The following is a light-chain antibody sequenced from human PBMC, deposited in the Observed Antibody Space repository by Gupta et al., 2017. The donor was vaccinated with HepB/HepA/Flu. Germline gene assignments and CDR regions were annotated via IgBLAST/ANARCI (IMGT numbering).Light chain of an antibody. Sequence: ETLMTQTPATLSVSPGERVTPSCRASQSVSRNLAWYQKKPGQAPRLLIYGASTRATGIPARFIGSGSDTEFTLTISSRQAEDFAVYYCQQYYGRPPLTFGGGTKVEIK. CDR2: GAS. CDR3: QQYYGRPPLT. J-gene: IGKJ4*01. V-gene: IGKV3-15*01. CDR1: QSVSRN.